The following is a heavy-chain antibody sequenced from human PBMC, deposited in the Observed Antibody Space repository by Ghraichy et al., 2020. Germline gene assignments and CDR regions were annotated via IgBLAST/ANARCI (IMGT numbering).Heavy chain of an antibody. D-gene: IGHD2-2*02. Sequence: SETLSLTCTVSGGSISNYFWSWIRQPAGKGLEWIGRIYTSGSTNYNPSLKSRVTMSIDTSKKQLSLKLSSVTAADTAVYYCARSKRLVGDLVVRDAIYNWFDPWGQGTLVTVSS. J-gene: IGHJ5*02. CDR2: IYTSGST. CDR1: GGSISNYF. V-gene: IGHV4-4*07. CDR3: ARSKRLVGDLVVRDAIYNWFDP.